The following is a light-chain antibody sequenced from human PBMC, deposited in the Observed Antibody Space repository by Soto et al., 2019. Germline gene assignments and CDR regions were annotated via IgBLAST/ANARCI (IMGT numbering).Light chain of an antibody. CDR1: QSINSW. Sequence: DIQMTQSPSTLSASVGDRVIITCRASQSINSWVAWYQQKAGKAPKLLIHKASTLYSGVPSRFSGSGSGTEITLTISSLQPDDFATYYGQLYSGGMYTFGQGTKLDIK. CDR3: QLYSGGMYT. CDR2: KAS. V-gene: IGKV1-5*03. J-gene: IGKJ2*01.